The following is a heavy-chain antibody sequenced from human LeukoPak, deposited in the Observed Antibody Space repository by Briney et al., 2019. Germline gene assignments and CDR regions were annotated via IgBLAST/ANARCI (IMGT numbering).Heavy chain of an antibody. CDR3: ARLSREPLHAFDI. CDR2: IIPIFGTA. V-gene: IGHV1-69*05. Sequence: SVKVSCKASGGTFSSYAISWVRQAPGQGLEWMGRIIPIFGTANYAQKFQGGVTITTDESTSTAYMELSSLRSEDTAVYYCARLSREPLHAFDIWGQGTMVTVSS. D-gene: IGHD1-26*01. J-gene: IGHJ3*02. CDR1: GGTFSSYA.